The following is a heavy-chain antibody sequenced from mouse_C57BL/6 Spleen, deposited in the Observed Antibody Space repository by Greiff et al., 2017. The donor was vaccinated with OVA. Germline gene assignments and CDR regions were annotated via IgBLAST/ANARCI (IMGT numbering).Heavy chain of an antibody. J-gene: IGHJ1*03. CDR1: GYTFTDYE. Sequence: VQLQQSGAELVRPGASVTLSCKASGYTFTDYEMHWVKQTPVHGLEWIGAIDPETGGTAYNQKFKGKAILTADKSSSTAYMELRSLTSEDSAVYYCTRRRGPGRWYFDVWGTGTTVTVSS. D-gene: IGHD3-3*01. CDR3: TRRRGPGRWYFDV. CDR2: IDPETGGT. V-gene: IGHV1-15*01.